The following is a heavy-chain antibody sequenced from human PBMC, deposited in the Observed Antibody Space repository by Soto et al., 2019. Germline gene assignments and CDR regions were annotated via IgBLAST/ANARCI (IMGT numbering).Heavy chain of an antibody. V-gene: IGHV1-69*13. CDR3: ARYLDYDSSGYDAFDI. CDR1: GGTFSSYA. CDR2: IIPIFGTA. J-gene: IGHJ3*02. Sequence: ASVKVSCKASGGTFSSYAISWVRQAPGQGLEWMGGIIPIFGTANYAQKFQGRVTITADESTSTAYMELSSLRSEDTAVYYCARYLDYDSSGYDAFDIWGHGTMVTVSS. D-gene: IGHD3-22*01.